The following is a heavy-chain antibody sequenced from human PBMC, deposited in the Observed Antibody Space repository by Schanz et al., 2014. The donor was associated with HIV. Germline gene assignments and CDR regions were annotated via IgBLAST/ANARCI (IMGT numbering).Heavy chain of an antibody. V-gene: IGHV3-21*01. D-gene: IGHD3-10*01. CDR1: GFTFSSYS. CDR3: AKGPSLWSFYYGMDV. Sequence: EVQLVESGGGLVKPGGSLRLSCAASGFTFSSYSMNWVRQAPGKGLQWVSSISSGSSYIYYADSVKGRFTISRDNAKNSLYLQMNSLRAEDTAVYYCAKGPSLWSFYYGMDVWGQGTTVTVSS. J-gene: IGHJ6*02. CDR2: ISSGSSYI.